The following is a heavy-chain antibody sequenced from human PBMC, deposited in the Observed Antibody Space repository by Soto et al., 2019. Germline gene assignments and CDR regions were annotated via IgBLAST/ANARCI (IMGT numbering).Heavy chain of an antibody. Sequence: QVQLQQWGAGLLKPSETLSLTCAVYGGSFSGYYWTWIRQPPGTGLEWIGEINHSGSTNYNPSLKRRVTISVDTSKTQFSLELTSVTAADTAVYYFARDKITGLFDYWGQGTLVTVSS. CDR2: INHSGST. V-gene: IGHV4-34*01. CDR1: GGSFSGYY. D-gene: IGHD2-8*02. CDR3: ARDKITGLFDY. J-gene: IGHJ4*02.